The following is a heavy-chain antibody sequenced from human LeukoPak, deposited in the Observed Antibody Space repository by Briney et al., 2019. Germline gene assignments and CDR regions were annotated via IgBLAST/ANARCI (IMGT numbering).Heavy chain of an antibody. V-gene: IGHV4-4*02. J-gene: IGHJ4*02. D-gene: IGHD3-3*01. Sequence: SETLSLTCAVSGGSISSSNWWSWVRQPPGNGLEWIGEIYHSGRTNYTPSLKSRVTISVDKSKNQLSLKLSSVTAADTAVYYCARASDFWSGYYDPYYFDYWGQGTLVTVSS. CDR2: IYHSGRT. CDR3: ARASDFWSGYYDPYYFDY. CDR1: GGSISSSNW.